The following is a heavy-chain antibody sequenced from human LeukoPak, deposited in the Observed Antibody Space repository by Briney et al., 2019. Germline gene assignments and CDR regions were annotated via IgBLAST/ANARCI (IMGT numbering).Heavy chain of an antibody. J-gene: IGHJ4*02. D-gene: IGHD6-19*01. CDR1: GFTFDDYA. CDR3: GKEKYMSGWPNSPIDY. Sequence: GGSLRLSCAASGFTFDDYAMHWVRQAPGKGLEWVSLIRGDGGTTYYADSVKGRFTISRDNSKNSLFLQMNSLSTEDTALYYCGKEKYMSGWPNSPIDYWGQGTLVTVSS. V-gene: IGHV3-43*02. CDR2: IRGDGGTT.